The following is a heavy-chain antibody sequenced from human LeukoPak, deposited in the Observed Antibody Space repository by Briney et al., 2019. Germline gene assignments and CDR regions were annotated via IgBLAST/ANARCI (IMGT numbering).Heavy chain of an antibody. Sequence: SETLSLTCTVSGGSISSYYWSWIRQPAGKGLEWIGRIYTSGSTNYNPSLKSRVTISVDTSKNQFSLKLSSVTAADTAVYYCARGGVVVTAKYYFDYWGQGTLVTVSS. V-gene: IGHV4-4*07. CDR2: IYTSGST. CDR3: ARGGVVVTAKYYFDY. CDR1: GGSISSYY. J-gene: IGHJ4*02. D-gene: IGHD2-21*02.